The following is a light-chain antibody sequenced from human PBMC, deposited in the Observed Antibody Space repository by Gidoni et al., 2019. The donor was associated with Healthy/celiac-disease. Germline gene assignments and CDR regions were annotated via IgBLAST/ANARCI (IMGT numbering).Light chain of an antibody. CDR2: AAA. V-gene: IGKV1-39*01. Sequence: DLQMTQSPSSLSASVGDRVTITCRASQSISSYLNWYQQKPWKAPKLLIYAAASLQSGFPSRFSGSGSGTYFTLTISSRQPEDFATYYCQQSYSTPQTFGQGTKLEIK. CDR1: QSISSY. J-gene: IGKJ2*01. CDR3: QQSYSTPQT.